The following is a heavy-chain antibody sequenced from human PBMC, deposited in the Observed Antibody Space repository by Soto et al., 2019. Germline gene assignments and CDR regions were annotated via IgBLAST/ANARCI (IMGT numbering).Heavy chain of an antibody. V-gene: IGHV3-23*02. CDR1: GFTFSTYV. CDR3: AKRRFTAGASDLDY. J-gene: IGHJ4*02. D-gene: IGHD1-26*01. CDR2: ISDSGGAT. Sequence: EVHALESGGGLVQPGGSLRLSCVASGFTFSTYVMNWVRQAPGKGLEWVSSISDSGGATYYGDFVKGRFTISRDNPKNTLDLQMKSMRAEDAAMYYCAKRRFTAGASDLDYWGQGTLVTVSS.